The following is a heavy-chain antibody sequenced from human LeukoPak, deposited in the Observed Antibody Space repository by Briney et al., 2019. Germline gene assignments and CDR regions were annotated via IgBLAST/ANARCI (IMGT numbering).Heavy chain of an antibody. J-gene: IGHJ3*02. Sequence: PGRSLRLSCAASGFTFTNYAMRWVRQAPGKGLEWVAIIPFDGTNKDYADYVKGRFTISRDNSENTLFLQMKSLRAEDTAVYYCTREGYYAFDIWGQGTMVTVSS. V-gene: IGHV3-30-3*01. CDR3: TREGYYAFDI. D-gene: IGHD3-22*01. CDR2: IPFDGTNK. CDR1: GFTFTNYA.